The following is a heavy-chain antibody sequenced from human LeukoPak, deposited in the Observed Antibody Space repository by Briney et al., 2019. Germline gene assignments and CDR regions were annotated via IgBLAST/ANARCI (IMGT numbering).Heavy chain of an antibody. D-gene: IGHD5-18*01. CDR2: INHSGST. V-gene: IGHV4-34*01. CDR1: GGSFSGFY. J-gene: IGHJ6*03. Sequence: SETLSLTCAVYGGSFSGFYWSWIRQPPGKGREWIGEINHSGSTNYNPSLKSRVTISVDTSKNQFSLKLSSVTAADTAVYYCARGVGQLIDPLWLPDYYYYMDVWGKGTTVTVSS. CDR3: ARGVGQLIDPLWLPDYYYYMDV.